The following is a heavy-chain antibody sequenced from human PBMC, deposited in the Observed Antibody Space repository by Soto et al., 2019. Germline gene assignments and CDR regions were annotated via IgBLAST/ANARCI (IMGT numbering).Heavy chain of an antibody. CDR1: GGTFSSYA. J-gene: IGHJ6*02. Sequence: QVQLVQSGAEVKKPGSSVKVSCKASGGTFSSYAISWVRQAPGQGLEWMGGIIPIFGTANYAQKFQGRVTITADKSTSTAYMELSSLRSEDTAVYYCARDDCSSTSCSTYSSSSSGMDVWGQGTTVTVSS. CDR2: IIPIFGTA. V-gene: IGHV1-69*06. CDR3: ARDDCSSTSCSTYSSSSSGMDV. D-gene: IGHD2-2*02.